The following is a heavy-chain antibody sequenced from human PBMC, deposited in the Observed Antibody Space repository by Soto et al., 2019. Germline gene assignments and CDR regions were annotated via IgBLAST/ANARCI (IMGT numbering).Heavy chain of an antibody. D-gene: IGHD5-12*01. CDR3: ASERVAEMATGGYFDN. J-gene: IGHJ4*02. Sequence: QVHLVQSGAEVKKPGSSVKVSCKTSGGTFSDLAFSWVRQAPRQGLELVGGIIPLFGTPNYAGEFQGRVSIRADESSNTVYMELRSLRSEDTAVYYCASERVAEMATGGYFDNWGQGTLVTVSS. V-gene: IGHV1-69*01. CDR1: GGTFSDLA. CDR2: IIPLFGTP.